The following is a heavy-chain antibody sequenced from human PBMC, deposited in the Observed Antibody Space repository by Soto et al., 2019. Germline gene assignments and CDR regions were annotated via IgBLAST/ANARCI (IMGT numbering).Heavy chain of an antibody. J-gene: IGHJ4*02. V-gene: IGHV3-23*01. D-gene: IGHD3-22*01. CDR1: GFTFSSYA. CDR2: ISGSGGST. Sequence: GGSLRLSCAASGFTFSSYAMTWVREAPGRGLEWVSAISGSGGSTYYADSVKGRFTISRDNSKNTLYLQMNSLRAEDAAVYYCAKAYYDSSGYPDYWGQGTLVTV. CDR3: AKAYYDSSGYPDY.